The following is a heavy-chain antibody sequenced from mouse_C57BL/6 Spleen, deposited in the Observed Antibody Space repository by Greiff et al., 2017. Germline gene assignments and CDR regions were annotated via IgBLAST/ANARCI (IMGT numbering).Heavy chain of an antibody. CDR1: GYTFTDYE. D-gene: IGHD4-1*01. CDR3: TRSSWAWFAY. V-gene: IGHV1-15*01. J-gene: IGHJ3*01. Sequence: VKVVESGAELVRPGASVTLSCKASGYTFTDYEMHWVKQTPVHGLEWIGAIDPETGGTAYNQKFKGKAILTADKSSSTAYMELRSLTSEDSAVYYCTRSSWAWFAYWGQGTLVTVSA. CDR2: IDPETGGT.